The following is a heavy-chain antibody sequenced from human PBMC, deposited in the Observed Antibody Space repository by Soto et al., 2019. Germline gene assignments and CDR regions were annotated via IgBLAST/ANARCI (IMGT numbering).Heavy chain of an antibody. J-gene: IGHJ6*02. V-gene: IGHV4-4*02. D-gene: IGHD2-8*01. CDR2: IFHSGNT. Sequence: PSETLSLTCAVSSGSIDTTNWWSWVRQPPGKGLEWIGEIFHSGNTYYNPSLASRVTISVDTSKNQFSLNLRSVTAADTAVYYCARRTWGMDVWGQGTKVTVSS. CDR1: SGSIDTTNW. CDR3: ARRTWGMDV.